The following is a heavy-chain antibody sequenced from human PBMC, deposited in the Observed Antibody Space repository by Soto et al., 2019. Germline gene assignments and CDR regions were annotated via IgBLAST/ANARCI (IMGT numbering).Heavy chain of an antibody. CDR2: ISPYNGNT. CDR1: GYTFTTYG. Sequence: QVQLVQSGAEVKKPGASVKVSCKTSGYTFTTYGVSWVRQAPGQGLEWMGWISPYNGNTNYAQRLQGRVTLTTDTSTKTAYMELMSLRSDDTPLYYCAREDEYCSGGSCHSGGWLEPWGQGTLVTVSS. CDR3: AREDEYCSGGSCHSGGWLEP. J-gene: IGHJ5*02. V-gene: IGHV1-18*01. D-gene: IGHD2-15*01.